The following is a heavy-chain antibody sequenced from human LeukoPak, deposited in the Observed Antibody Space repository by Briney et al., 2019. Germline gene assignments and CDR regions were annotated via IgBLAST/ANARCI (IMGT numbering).Heavy chain of an antibody. CDR1: GFTFSSYS. CDR3: ARDPGVFDAFDI. D-gene: IGHD5/OR15-5a*01. J-gene: IGHJ3*02. CDR2: ISSGSSYI. Sequence: TGGSLRLSCAASGFTFSSYSMNWVRQAPGKGLEWVSSISSGSSYIYYADSVKGRFTISRDNAKNSLHLQMNSLRAEDTAVYYCARDPGVFDAFDIWGQGTMVTVSS. V-gene: IGHV3-21*01.